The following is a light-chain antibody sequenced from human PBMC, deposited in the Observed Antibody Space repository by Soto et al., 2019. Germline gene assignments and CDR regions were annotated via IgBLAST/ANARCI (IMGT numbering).Light chain of an antibody. Sequence: QSALTQPRSVSGSPGQSVTISCTGTSSDVGGYNYVSWYQQHPGKAPKLMIYDVSKRPSGVPDRFSGSKSGNTASLTISGFQAEDEADYYCCSYAGRYNLVFGGGTKLTVL. J-gene: IGLJ2*01. V-gene: IGLV2-11*01. CDR1: SSDVGGYNY. CDR2: DVS. CDR3: CSYAGRYNLV.